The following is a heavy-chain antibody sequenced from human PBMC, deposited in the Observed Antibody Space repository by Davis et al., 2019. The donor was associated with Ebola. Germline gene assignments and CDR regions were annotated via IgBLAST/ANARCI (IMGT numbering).Heavy chain of an antibody. CDR2: INTFNGNT. V-gene: IGHV1-18*01. J-gene: IGHJ4*02. D-gene: IGHD1-26*01. CDR3: AREVGLVGATPFDH. Sequence: ASVKVSCKSSGYNFANYGLNWVRQAPGQGLEWMGWINTFNGNTNFAQKFQGRVTLTTDTSTNTAYMDLRSLRSDDTAIYYCAREVGLVGATPFDHWGQGTLVTVSS. CDR1: GYNFANYG.